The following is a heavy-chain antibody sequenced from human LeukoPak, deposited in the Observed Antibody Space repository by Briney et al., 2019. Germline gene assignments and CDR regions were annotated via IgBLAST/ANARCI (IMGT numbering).Heavy chain of an antibody. Sequence: GGSLRLSCAASGFTLNNYVMHWVRQAPGKGLVWVSRINSDGTITSYADSVKGRFTISRDSAKNTLYLQMNSLRADDTAVYFCVRGYNFKIDYWGQGTLVTVSS. CDR2: INSDGTIT. J-gene: IGHJ4*02. D-gene: IGHD5-24*01. V-gene: IGHV3-74*01. CDR1: GFTLNNYV. CDR3: VRGYNFKIDY.